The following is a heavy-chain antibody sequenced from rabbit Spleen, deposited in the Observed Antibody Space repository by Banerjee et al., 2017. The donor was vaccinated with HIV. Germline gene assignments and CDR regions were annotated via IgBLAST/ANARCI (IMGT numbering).Heavy chain of an antibody. V-gene: IGHV1S21*01. CDR2: IDPLFDNT. CDR3: AREDGGSSGPNL. Sequence: EQLVESGGGLVQPGGSLKLSCKASGFDFSAYGVTWVRQAPGKGLEWIGYIDPLFDNTYYRGWVNCPIPISQASSATVALQMTSLTAADTATYFCAREDGGSSGPNLWGPGTLVTVS. J-gene: IGHJ4*01. CDR1: GFDFSAYG. D-gene: IGHD8-1*01.